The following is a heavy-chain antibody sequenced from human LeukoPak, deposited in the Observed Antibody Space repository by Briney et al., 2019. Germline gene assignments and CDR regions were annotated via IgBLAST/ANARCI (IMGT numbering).Heavy chain of an antibody. CDR2: IYYSGST. J-gene: IGHJ4*02. CDR3: ARLASGSYGPLTPFDY. Sequence: SETLSLTCTVSGGSISSYYWSWIRQPPGKGLEWIGDIYYSGSTNYNPSLKSRVTISVDTSKNQFSLRLSSVTAADTAVYYSARLASGSYGPLTPFDYWGQGILVTVSS. D-gene: IGHD1-26*01. V-gene: IGHV4-59*08. CDR1: GGSISSYY.